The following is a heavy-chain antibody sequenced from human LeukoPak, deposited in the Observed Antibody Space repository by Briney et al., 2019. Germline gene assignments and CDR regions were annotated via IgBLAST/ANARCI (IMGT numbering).Heavy chain of an antibody. J-gene: IGHJ6*03. CDR3: AKDIGPKYCSGGSCYSDSGYYMDV. D-gene: IGHD2-15*01. CDR1: GFTFSSYA. V-gene: IGHV3-64*01. Sequence: GGSLRLSCAASGFTFSSYAMHWVRQAPGKGLEYVSAISSNGGSTYYANSVKGRFTISRDNSKNTLYLQMGSLRAEDTALYYCAKDIGPKYCSGGSCYSDSGYYMDVWGKGTTVTVSS. CDR2: ISSNGGST.